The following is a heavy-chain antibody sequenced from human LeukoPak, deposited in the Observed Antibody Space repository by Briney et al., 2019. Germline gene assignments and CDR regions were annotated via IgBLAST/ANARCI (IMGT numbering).Heavy chain of an antibody. V-gene: IGHV3-20*04. D-gene: IGHD3-10*01. J-gene: IGHJ4*02. CDR1: GFTFDDYG. Sequence: GGSLRLSCAASGFTFDDYGMSWVRQAPGKGLEWVSGINWNGGSTGYADSVKGRFTISRDNSKNTLYLQMNSLRAEDTAVYYCTTSWPKVREGDQWGQGTLVTVSS. CDR2: INWNGGST. CDR3: TTSWPKVREGDQ.